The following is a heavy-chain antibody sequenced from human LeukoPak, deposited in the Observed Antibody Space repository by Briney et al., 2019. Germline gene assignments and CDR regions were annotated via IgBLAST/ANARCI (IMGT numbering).Heavy chain of an antibody. CDR3: ARETSQKGAHYMDV. V-gene: IGHV4-59*01. D-gene: IGHD3-16*01. CDR2: IYYSGST. CDR1: GGSISSYY. Sequence: SETLSLTCTVSGGSISSYYWSWIRQPPGKGLEWIGYIYYSGSTNYNPSLKSRVTISVDTSKNQFSLKLGSVTAADTAVYYCARETSQKGAHYMDVWGKGTTVTISS. J-gene: IGHJ6*03.